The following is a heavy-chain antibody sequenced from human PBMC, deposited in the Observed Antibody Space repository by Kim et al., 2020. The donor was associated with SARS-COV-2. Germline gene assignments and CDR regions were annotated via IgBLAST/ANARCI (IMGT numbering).Heavy chain of an antibody. Sequence: ASVKVSCKASGYTFTGYYMHWVRQAPGQGLEWMGWINPNSGGTNYAQKFQGWVTMTRDTSISTAYMELSSLRSDDTAVYYCAGEAHGSGSYFDYYYVMDVWGQGTTVTVSS. CDR1: GYTFTGYY. CDR3: AGEAHGSGSYFDYYYVMDV. CDR2: INPNSGGT. J-gene: IGHJ6*02. D-gene: IGHD3-10*01. V-gene: IGHV1-2*04.